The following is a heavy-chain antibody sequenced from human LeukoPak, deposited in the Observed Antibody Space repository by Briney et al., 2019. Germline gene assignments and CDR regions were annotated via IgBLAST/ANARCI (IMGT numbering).Heavy chain of an antibody. D-gene: IGHD2-15*01. CDR3: ARATSRSGPDY. CDR2: ISAYNGNA. CDR1: GYSFTSYG. V-gene: IGHV1-18*01. J-gene: IGHJ4*02. Sequence: ASVKVSCKASGYSFTSYGISWVRQAPGQGLEWMGWISAYNGNANYAQKLQGRVTMTTDTSTNTAYMDLRSLRSDDTAVYYCARATSRSGPDYWGQGTLVTASS.